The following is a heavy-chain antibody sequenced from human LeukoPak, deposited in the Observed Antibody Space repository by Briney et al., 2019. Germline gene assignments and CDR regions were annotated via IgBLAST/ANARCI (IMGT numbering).Heavy chain of an antibody. J-gene: IGHJ4*02. Sequence: SETLSLTCIVSGAAMTSYHWNWIRQTPGKRLEWIGYIYHRANTNFITSYSSSLRSRVSMSVDVSKNHFSLKLSSVTAADTAIYYCSGGRSSRYSDYWGQGALVTVFS. D-gene: IGHD3-9*01. CDR1: GAAMTSYH. CDR3: SGGRSSRYSDY. V-gene: IGHV4-59*01. CDR2: IYHRANT.